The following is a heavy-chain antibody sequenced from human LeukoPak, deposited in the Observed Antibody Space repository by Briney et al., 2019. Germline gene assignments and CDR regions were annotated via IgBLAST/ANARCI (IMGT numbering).Heavy chain of an antibody. CDR1: GGSFNSGTYY. J-gene: IGHJ4*02. CDR3: ARGGRWLQFNY. D-gene: IGHD5-24*01. V-gene: IGHV4-61*01. Sequence: SETLSLTCTVSGGSFNSGTYYWIWLRQPPGQGLKWFGYISYSGSTNYNPSLKSRVPISVDTSKNQFSLTLSSVTAADTAVYYCARGGRWLQFNYWGQGTLVTVSS. CDR2: ISYSGST.